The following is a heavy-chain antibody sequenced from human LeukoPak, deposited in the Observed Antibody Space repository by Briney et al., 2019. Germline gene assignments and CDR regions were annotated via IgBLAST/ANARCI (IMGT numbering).Heavy chain of an antibody. CDR3: AKSTDVLLWFGDQWGYFDY. V-gene: IGHV3-23*01. Sequence: PGGSLRLSCAASGFTFSSYAMSWVRQAPGKGLEWVSAISGSGGSTYYADSVKGRFTISRDNSKNTLYLQMNSLRAEDTAVYYCAKSTDVLLWFGDQWGYFDYWGQGTLDTVSS. J-gene: IGHJ4*02. D-gene: IGHD3-10*01. CDR2: ISGSGGST. CDR1: GFTFSSYA.